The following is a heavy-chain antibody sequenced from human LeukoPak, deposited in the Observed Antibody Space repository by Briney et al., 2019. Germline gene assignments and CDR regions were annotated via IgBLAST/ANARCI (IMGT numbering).Heavy chain of an antibody. CDR2: LSSDGSIQ. D-gene: IGHD2-15*01. CDR3: TKEGLGSSFSAWFDP. Sequence: GGSLRLSCAASGFTFSSYWMHWVRQAPGKGLEWVAVLSSDGSIQYYADSVKGRFTISRDTSENILYLQMNSLRPEDMGVYYCTKEGLGSSFSAWFDPWGQGALVTVSS. CDR1: GFTFSSYW. J-gene: IGHJ5*02. V-gene: IGHV3-30*18.